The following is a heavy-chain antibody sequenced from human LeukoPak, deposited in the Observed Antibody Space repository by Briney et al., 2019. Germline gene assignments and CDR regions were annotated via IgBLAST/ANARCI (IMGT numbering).Heavy chain of an antibody. V-gene: IGHV4-59*01. CDR3: ARVLGVGTTRTFDY. J-gene: IGHJ4*02. CDR1: GGSISSYY. CDR2: IYYSGST. Sequence: SETLSLTCTVSGGSISSYYWSWIRQPPGKGLEWIGYIYYSGSTNYNPSLKSRVTISVDTSKNQFSLKVTSVTAADTAVYYCARVLGVGTTRTFDYWGQGTRVTVSS. D-gene: IGHD1-26*01.